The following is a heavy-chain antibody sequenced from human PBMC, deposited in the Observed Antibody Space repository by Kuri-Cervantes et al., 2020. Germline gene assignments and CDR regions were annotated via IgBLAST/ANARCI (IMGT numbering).Heavy chain of an antibody. V-gene: IGHV3-66*01. CDR1: GFTVASNY. CDR2: IYTGGNT. Sequence: GESLKISCAASGFTVASNYMIWVHQAPGKGLECVSVIYTGGNTFYADSVKGRFTISRDTSKNILYLQMNNLRVEDTAVYYCGAAGWMQLWGPDYWGQGALVTVSS. CDR3: GAAGWMQLWGPDY. D-gene: IGHD5-18*01. J-gene: IGHJ4*02.